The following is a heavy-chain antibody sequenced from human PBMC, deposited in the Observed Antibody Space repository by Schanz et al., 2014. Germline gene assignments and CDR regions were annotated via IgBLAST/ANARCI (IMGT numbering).Heavy chain of an antibody. D-gene: IGHD4-17*01. CDR2: ISAYTNNT. J-gene: IGHJ4*02. V-gene: IGHV1-18*01. Sequence: GPEVKEPGASVKVSCEASRYTFNTYGLNWVRQAPGQGLEWMGWISAYTNNTNYAQKFQGRVTITADKSTTTAYMELNSLRSEDTAVYYCARTTAYGGSSGYFDYWGQGTLVTVSS. CDR3: ARTTAYGGSSGYFDY. CDR1: RYTFNTYG.